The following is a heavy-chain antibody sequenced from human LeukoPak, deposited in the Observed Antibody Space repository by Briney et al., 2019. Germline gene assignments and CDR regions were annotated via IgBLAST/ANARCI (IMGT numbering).Heavy chain of an antibody. Sequence: SETLSLTCTVSGSSLSNGYYWGWIRQSPGKGLEWIGSIPHSGNRFESGSTHYNPSLKSRLTVSADPSKNQFSLKLTSVTAADTAVYFCARNASSGFFNAWGQGTLVIVSS. CDR2: IPHSGNRFESGST. D-gene: IGHD6-19*01. J-gene: IGHJ5*02. CDR3: ARNASSGFFNA. V-gene: IGHV4-38-2*02. CDR1: GSSLSNGYY.